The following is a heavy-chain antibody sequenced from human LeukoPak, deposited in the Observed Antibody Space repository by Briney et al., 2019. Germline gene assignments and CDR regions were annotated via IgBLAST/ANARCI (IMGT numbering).Heavy chain of an antibody. Sequence: PGGSLRLSCAASGFTFSNYAMSWVRQAPGKGLEWVSAIGGSRGNTYYADSVKGRFTISRDNSKNTLYLQMNSLRAEDTAVYYCAKDLFADSGWYRGSYYGMDVWGQGTTVTVSS. J-gene: IGHJ6*02. CDR1: GFTFSNYA. V-gene: IGHV3-23*01. CDR3: AKDLFADSGWYRGSYYGMDV. D-gene: IGHD6-19*01. CDR2: IGGSRGNT.